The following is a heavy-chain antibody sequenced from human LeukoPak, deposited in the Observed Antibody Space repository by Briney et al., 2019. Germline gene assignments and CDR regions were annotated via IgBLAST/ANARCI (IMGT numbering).Heavy chain of an antibody. V-gene: IGHV3-7*01. CDR1: EFIFNRSW. J-gene: IGHJ4*02. CDR2: MDPSGSHK. D-gene: IGHD1-1*01. Sequence: PGGSLRLSCAASEFIFNRSWMNWVRQAPGKGLEWVANMDPSGSHKRYVDSVEGRFTISKDNPGTSLYLDMYDLRAEDTAIYYCAIWTSGNYWGQGTLVTVSS. CDR3: AIWTSGNY.